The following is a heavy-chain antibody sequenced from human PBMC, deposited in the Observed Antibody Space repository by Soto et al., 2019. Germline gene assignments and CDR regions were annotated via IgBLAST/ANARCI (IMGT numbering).Heavy chain of an antibody. D-gene: IGHD2-15*01. V-gene: IGHV4-39*02. Sequence: PSGTLSLTCTVSHGSISSGDYFWGWIRQPPGKGLEFIGSIHSSGGTYYSPSLKSRVSISIDKSKNHFSLKLTSVTAGDTAVYFCASVVVGATRQTGSDHWGQGTLVTVSS. CDR2: IHSSGGT. CDR1: HGSISSGDYF. J-gene: IGHJ4*02. CDR3: ASVVVGATRQTGSDH.